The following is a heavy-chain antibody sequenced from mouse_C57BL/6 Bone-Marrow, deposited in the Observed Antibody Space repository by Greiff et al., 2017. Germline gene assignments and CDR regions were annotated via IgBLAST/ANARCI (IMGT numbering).Heavy chain of an antibody. D-gene: IGHD1-1*01. Sequence: QVQLQQSGPGLVQPSQSLSITCTVSGFSLTSYGVHWVRQSPGKGLEWLGVIWRGGSTDYNAAFMSRMSITKDNSKSQVFLKMNSLQAEDTAIYYCAKYYYGSSYGYFYVWGTGTTVTVSS. V-gene: IGHV2-5*01. J-gene: IGHJ1*03. CDR1: GFSLTSYG. CDR3: AKYYYGSSYGYFYV. CDR2: IWRGGST.